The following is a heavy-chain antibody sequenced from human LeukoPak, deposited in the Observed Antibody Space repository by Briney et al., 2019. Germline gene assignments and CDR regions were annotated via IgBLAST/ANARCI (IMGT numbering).Heavy chain of an antibody. J-gene: IGHJ4*02. Sequence: KPSETLSLTCTVSGGSISSSSYYWGWIRQPPGKGLEWIGSIYYSGSTYYNPSLKSRVTISVDTSKNQFSLKLSSVTAADTAVYYCAKAAAGFFDYWGQGTLVTVSS. D-gene: IGHD6-13*01. CDR3: AKAAAGFFDY. CDR1: GGSISSSSYY. V-gene: IGHV4-39*01. CDR2: IYYSGST.